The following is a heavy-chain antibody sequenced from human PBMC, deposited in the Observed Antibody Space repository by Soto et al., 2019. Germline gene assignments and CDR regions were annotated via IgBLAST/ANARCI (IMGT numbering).Heavy chain of an antibody. CDR2: ISSSGSTI. CDR1: GFTFSDYY. V-gene: IGHV3-11*01. Sequence: PGGSLRLSCAASGFTFSDYYMSWIRQAPGKGLEWVSYISSSGSTIYYADSVKGLLTISRDNAKNSLYLQMNSLRAEDTAVYYCARAMLTRGIAAAGPLFDIWGQGTMVTVSS. D-gene: IGHD6-13*01. CDR3: ARAMLTRGIAAAGPLFDI. J-gene: IGHJ3*02.